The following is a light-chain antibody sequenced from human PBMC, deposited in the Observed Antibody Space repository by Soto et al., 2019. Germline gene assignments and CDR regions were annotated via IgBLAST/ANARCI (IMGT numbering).Light chain of an antibody. Sequence: DIQMTQSPSSVSAAVGDRVTITCRASQGSSSWIAWYQLKPGKAPQLLISGASNLQSGVPSRFRGSGSGTEFTLTVSDLQPEDFATYYCQRADSFPLTFGGGTKVEIK. CDR3: QRADSFPLT. CDR1: QGSSSW. CDR2: GAS. J-gene: IGKJ4*01. V-gene: IGKV1-12*01.